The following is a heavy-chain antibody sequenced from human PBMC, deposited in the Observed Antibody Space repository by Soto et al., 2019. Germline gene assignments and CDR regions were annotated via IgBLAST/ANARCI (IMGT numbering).Heavy chain of an antibody. D-gene: IGHD1-1*01. Sequence: QVHLVQSGAEVKKPGASVKVSCKGSGYAFTTYGITWVRQAPGQGLEWMGWISAHNGNTNYAQKRQGRVPVNRDTSTSTAYMELRSLRSDHTAVYYCARGRYGDYWGQGALVTVSS. CDR3: ARGRYGDY. V-gene: IGHV1-18*01. J-gene: IGHJ4*02. CDR2: ISAHNGNT. CDR1: GYAFTTYG.